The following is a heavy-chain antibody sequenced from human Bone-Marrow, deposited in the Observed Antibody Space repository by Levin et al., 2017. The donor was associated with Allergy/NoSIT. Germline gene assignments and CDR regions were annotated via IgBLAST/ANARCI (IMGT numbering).Heavy chain of an antibody. CDR1: GFTFQFSE. CDR3: ARGLNFVTGYFY. V-gene: IGHV3-48*03. Sequence: LSLTCAASGFTFQFSEMNWVRQAPGKGPEWLSYIGSSGSDIFYADSVRGRFTISRDNAKNSLYLQMSSLRAEDTAVYYCARGLNFVTGYFYWGQGTPVTVSS. J-gene: IGHJ4*02. CDR2: IGSSGSDI. D-gene: IGHD3/OR15-3a*01.